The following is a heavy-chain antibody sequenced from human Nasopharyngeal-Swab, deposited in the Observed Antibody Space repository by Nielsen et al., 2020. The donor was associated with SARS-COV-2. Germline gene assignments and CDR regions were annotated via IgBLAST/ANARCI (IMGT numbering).Heavy chain of an antibody. CDR1: GYRFDNYW. Sequence: GGSLRLSCKGSGYRFDNYWIGWVRQMPGKGLEWMGIIYPDDSDTRYSPSFQGLVTISADESFSTAYLQWSSLKASDTAMYYCARTEYGSGTNFDYWGQGTLVTVSS. CDR2: IYPDDSDT. J-gene: IGHJ4*02. CDR3: ARTEYGSGTNFDY. V-gene: IGHV5-51*01. D-gene: IGHD3-10*01.